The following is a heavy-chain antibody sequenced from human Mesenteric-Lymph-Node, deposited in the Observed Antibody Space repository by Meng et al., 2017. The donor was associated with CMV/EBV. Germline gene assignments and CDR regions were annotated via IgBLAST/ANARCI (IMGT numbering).Heavy chain of an antibody. CDR2: INSDGSST. CDR1: GFTFSSYW. D-gene: IGHD4-17*01. J-gene: IGHJ6*02. V-gene: IGHV3-74*01. Sequence: GGSLRLSCAASGFTFSSYWMHWVRQAPGKGLVWVSRINSDGSSTSYADSVKGRFTISRDNAKNTLYLQMNSLKTEDTAVYYCTSGHDYGDSLYYGMDVWGQGTTVTVSS. CDR3: TSGHDYGDSLYYGMDV.